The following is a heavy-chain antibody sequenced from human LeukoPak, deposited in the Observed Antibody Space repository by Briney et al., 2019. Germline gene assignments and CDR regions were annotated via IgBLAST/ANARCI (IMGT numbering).Heavy chain of an antibody. CDR1: GFTFSSYG. D-gene: IGHD4-17*01. CDR2: ISYDGSNK. CDR3: AKEGVDGDYVFPRGEVYFDY. V-gene: IGHV3-30*18. J-gene: IGHJ4*02. Sequence: GGSLRLSCAASGFTFSSYGMHWVRQAPGKGLEWVAVISYDGSNKYYADSVKGRFTISRDNSKNTLYLQMNSLRAEDTAVYYCAKEGVDGDYVFPRGEVYFDYWGQGTLVTVSS.